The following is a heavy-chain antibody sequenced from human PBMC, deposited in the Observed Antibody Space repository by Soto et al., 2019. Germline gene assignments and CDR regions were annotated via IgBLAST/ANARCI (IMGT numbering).Heavy chain of an antibody. J-gene: IGHJ4*02. CDR2: ISGSGGST. Sequence: GGSLRLSCADSGFTFSSYAMSWVRQAPGKGLEWVSAISGSGGSTYYADSVKGRLTISRDNYKNTLYLQMNSLRAEDTAVYYWAKESLVDATHSWGQGTLVTVSS. V-gene: IGHV3-23*01. CDR1: GFTFSSYA. CDR3: AKESLVDATHS.